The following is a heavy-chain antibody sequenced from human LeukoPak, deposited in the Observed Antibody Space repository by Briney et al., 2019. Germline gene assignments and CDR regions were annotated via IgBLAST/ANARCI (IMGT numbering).Heavy chain of an antibody. V-gene: IGHV3-43*01. CDR2: ISWNGYST. CDR3: ARDSSGSLDY. CDR1: GFSFRGYT. J-gene: IGHJ4*02. Sequence: GGSLRLSCAASGFSFRGYTMHWVRQAPGKGLEWVSLISWNGYSTSYGASVEGRFTISRDNNKGALNLQMSSLRTEDTAFYYCARDSSGSLDYWGQGTLVTVSS. D-gene: IGHD1-26*01.